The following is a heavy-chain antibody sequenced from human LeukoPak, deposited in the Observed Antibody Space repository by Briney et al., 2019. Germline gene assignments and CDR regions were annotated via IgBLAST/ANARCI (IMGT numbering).Heavy chain of an antibody. CDR1: GYSFTNYD. J-gene: IGHJ6*02. V-gene: IGHV1-8*01. Sequence: ASVKVSCKASGYSFTNYDVNWVRQATGQGLEWMGWMNPNSGNTAYAQKFQGRVTMTRNTSISTAYMELSSLRSEDTAVYYCARGRSLVPFGFLYYYYYGMDVWGQGTTVTVSS. CDR2: MNPNSGNT. CDR3: ARGRSLVPFGFLYYYYYGMDV. D-gene: IGHD6-13*01.